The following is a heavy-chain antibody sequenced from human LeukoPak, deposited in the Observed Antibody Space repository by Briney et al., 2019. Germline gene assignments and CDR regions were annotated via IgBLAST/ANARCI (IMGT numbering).Heavy chain of an antibody. Sequence: GGSLRLSCAASGFTFSSYSMNWVRQAPGKGLEWVSYISSSSSTIYYADSVKGRFTIFRDNAKNSLYLQMNSLRDEDTAVYYCARDEGYCSSTSCYGRSEDYYYYGMDVWGQGTTVTVSS. CDR3: ARDEGYCSSTSCYGRSEDYYYYGMDV. J-gene: IGHJ6*02. V-gene: IGHV3-48*02. D-gene: IGHD2-2*01. CDR1: GFTFSSYS. CDR2: ISSSSSTI.